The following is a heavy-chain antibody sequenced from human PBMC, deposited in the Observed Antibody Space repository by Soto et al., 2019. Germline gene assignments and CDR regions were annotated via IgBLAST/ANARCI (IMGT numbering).Heavy chain of an antibody. J-gene: IGHJ6*02. CDR3: ARTTGDYYYYYGMDV. D-gene: IGHD1-1*01. V-gene: IGHV5-51*01. CDR2: IYPGDSDT. CDR1: GYSFTSYW. Sequence: PGESLKISCKGSGYSFTSYWIGWVRQMPGKGLEWMGIIYPGDSDTRYSPSFQGQVTISADKSISTAYLQWSSLKASDTAMYYCARTTGDYYYYYGMDVWGQGTTVTVSS.